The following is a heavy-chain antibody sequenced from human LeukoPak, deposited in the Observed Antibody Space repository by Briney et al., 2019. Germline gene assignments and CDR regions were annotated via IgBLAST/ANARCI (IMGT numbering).Heavy chain of an antibody. Sequence: PSETLSLTCTVSGGSISSSSYYWGWIRQPPGKGLEWIGSIYYSGSTYYNPSLKSRVTISVDTSKNQFSLKLSSVTAADTAVYYCARASSEYDSSGYYDFDYWGQGTLVTVSS. D-gene: IGHD3-22*01. CDR3: ARASSEYDSSGYYDFDY. CDR2: IYYSGST. CDR1: GGSISSSSYY. J-gene: IGHJ4*02. V-gene: IGHV4-39*07.